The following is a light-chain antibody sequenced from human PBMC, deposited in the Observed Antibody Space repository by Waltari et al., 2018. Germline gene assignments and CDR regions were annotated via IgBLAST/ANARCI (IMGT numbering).Light chain of an antibody. Sequence: QSVLTQPPSVARAPGQRVTISCTGSSSNIGAGYDVPWYQQLPGPAPNLLIYGTSNRPSGVPDRFSGSQSGTSASLAITGLQAEDEADYYCQSYDSSLSGSVFGGGTKLTVL. CDR1: SSNIGAGYD. V-gene: IGLV1-40*01. CDR2: GTS. J-gene: IGLJ3*02. CDR3: QSYDSSLSGSV.